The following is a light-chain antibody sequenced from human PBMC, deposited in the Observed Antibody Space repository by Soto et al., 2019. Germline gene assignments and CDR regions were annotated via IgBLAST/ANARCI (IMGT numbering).Light chain of an antibody. CDR3: GSKTTRGTQV. Sequence: QSVLTQSASVSGSPGQSITISCTGTSSDVGAHDYVSWYQQHPGYAPKLIIYEVSYRPSGVSARFSGSKSGATASLTISRLQPEDEADFYCGSKTTRGTQVFGPGTKVTVL. J-gene: IGLJ1*01. CDR2: EVS. V-gene: IGLV2-14*01. CDR1: SSDVGAHDY.